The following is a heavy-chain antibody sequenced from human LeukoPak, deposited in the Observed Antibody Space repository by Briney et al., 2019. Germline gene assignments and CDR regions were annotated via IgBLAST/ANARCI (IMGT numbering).Heavy chain of an antibody. CDR3: ARVAMVQGVTHGFDY. Sequence: RGSLSLSCAASGFTFSSYDMHWVRQAPGKGLEYVSAISSNGGSTYYANSVKGRFTISRDNSKNTLYLQMGSLRAEDMAVYYCARVAMVQGVTHGFDYWGQGTLVTVSS. J-gene: IGHJ4*02. D-gene: IGHD3-10*01. CDR2: ISSNGGST. V-gene: IGHV3-64*01. CDR1: GFTFSSYD.